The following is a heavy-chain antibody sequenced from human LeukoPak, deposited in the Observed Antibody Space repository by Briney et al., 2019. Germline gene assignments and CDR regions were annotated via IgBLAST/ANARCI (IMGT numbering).Heavy chain of an antibody. CDR3: ARXXXGXXGXFDP. CDR2: INPHSGGT. V-gene: IGHV1-2*02. J-gene: IGHJ5*02. Sequence: FXXXYMHWVRQAPGQGXEWMGWINPHSGGTNFAQKFQDRVTMTRDTSISTAYMELMRLRSEDTAVYYCARXXXGXXGXFDPWGXGXLVTVSS. CDR1: FXXXY.